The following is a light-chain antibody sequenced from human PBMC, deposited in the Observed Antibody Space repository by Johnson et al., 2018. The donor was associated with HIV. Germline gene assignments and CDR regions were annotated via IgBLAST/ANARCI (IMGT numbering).Light chain of an antibody. J-gene: IGLJ1*01. V-gene: IGLV1-51*01. CDR2: DNN. CDR3: GTWDSSLSAGF. Sequence: QSVLTQPPSVSAAPGQKVTISCSGSSSNIGNNYVSWYQQLPGTAPKLLIYDNNKRPSGIPDRFSGPKSGTSATLGITGLQTGDEADYYCGTWDSSLSAGFFGTGTKVTVL. CDR1: SSNIGNNY.